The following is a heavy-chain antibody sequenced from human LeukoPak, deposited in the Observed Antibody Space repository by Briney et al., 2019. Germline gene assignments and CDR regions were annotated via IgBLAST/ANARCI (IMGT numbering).Heavy chain of an antibody. Sequence: ASVKVSCKASGYTFTGYYIHWVRQAPGQGLEWMGWINPKSGGTDFAQKFQGRVTMTRDTSIDTAFMELSSLTSDDTALYYCARDASSGFDGSYYSDYWGQGSLVTVSS. CDR1: GYTFTGYY. D-gene: IGHD3-9*01. CDR2: INPKSGGT. J-gene: IGHJ4*02. V-gene: IGHV1-2*02. CDR3: ARDASSGFDGSYYSDY.